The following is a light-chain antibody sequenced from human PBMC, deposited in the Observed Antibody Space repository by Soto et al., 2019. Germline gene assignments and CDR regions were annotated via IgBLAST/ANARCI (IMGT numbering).Light chain of an antibody. V-gene: IGLV2-14*01. CDR1: SSDVGGYNF. J-gene: IGLJ2*01. CDR3: SSYTTISTVV. CDR2: EVS. Sequence: QAVVTQPASVSGSPGQSITISCTGTSSDVGGYNFVSWYQQHPGKAPKLIIYEVSNRPSGVSSRFSGSKSGNTASLTISGLQAEDEADYYCSSYTTISTVVFGGGTKLTVL.